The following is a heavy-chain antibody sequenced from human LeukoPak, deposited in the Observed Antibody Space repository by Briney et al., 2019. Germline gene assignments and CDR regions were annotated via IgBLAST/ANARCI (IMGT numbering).Heavy chain of an antibody. D-gene: IGHD3-10*01. J-gene: IGHJ4*02. Sequence: ASVKVSCKASGYTFTGYYMHWVRQAPGQGLEWMGWINPNSGGTNYAQKLQGRVTMTTDTSTSTAYMELRSLRSDDTAVYYCARDRRLLWFGGTLFDYWGQGTLVTVSS. CDR2: INPNSGGT. CDR1: GYTFTGYY. V-gene: IGHV1-2*02. CDR3: ARDRRLLWFGGTLFDY.